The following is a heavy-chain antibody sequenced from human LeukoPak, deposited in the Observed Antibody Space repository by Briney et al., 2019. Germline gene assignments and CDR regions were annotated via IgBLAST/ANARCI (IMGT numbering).Heavy chain of an antibody. Sequence: PSETLSLTCTVSGGSISSGDYYWSWIRQPPGKGLEWIGYIYYSGSTNYNPSLKSRVTISVDTSKNQFSLKLSSVTAADTAVYYCASGGGIAAAGTWKDWFDPWGQGTLVTVSS. V-gene: IGHV4-61*08. CDR1: GGSISSGDYY. CDR3: ASGGGIAAAGTWKDWFDP. CDR2: IYYSGST. D-gene: IGHD6-13*01. J-gene: IGHJ5*02.